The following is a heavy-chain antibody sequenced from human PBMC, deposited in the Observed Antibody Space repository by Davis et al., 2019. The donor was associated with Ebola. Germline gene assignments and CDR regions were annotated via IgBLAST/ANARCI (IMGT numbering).Heavy chain of an antibody. CDR3: ASLLGYCSGGSCYGG. CDR2: IYHSGTT. V-gene: IGHV4-38-2*02. J-gene: IGHJ4*02. CDR1: SFSISSGYY. D-gene: IGHD2-15*01. Sequence: SETLSLTCNVSSFSISSGYYWGWIRQPPGKGLEWIGIIYHSGTTYYNPSLKSRVTISVDTSKNQFSLKLSSVTAADTAVYYCASLLGYCSGGSCYGGWGQGTLVTVSS.